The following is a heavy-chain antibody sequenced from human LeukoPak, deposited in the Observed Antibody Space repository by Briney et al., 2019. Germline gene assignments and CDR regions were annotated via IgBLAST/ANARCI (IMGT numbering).Heavy chain of an antibody. Sequence: GGSLRLSCTASGFTFSRYWMTWVRQAPGKGLEWVANIKQDGSEKYYVDSVKGRFTISRDNAKNSLYLQMNSLRAEDTAVYYCARDRTYYYDSSGYSDYWGQGTLVTVSS. CDR2: IKQDGSEK. CDR3: ARDRTYYYDSSGYSDY. CDR1: GFTFSRYW. V-gene: IGHV3-7*01. D-gene: IGHD3-22*01. J-gene: IGHJ4*02.